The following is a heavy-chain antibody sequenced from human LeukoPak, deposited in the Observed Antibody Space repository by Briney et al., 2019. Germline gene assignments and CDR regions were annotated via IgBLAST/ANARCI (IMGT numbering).Heavy chain of an antibody. CDR1: GYTFTGYY. D-gene: IGHD3-3*01. CDR3: ARDKRITIFEPLDAFDI. CDR2: INPNSGGT. V-gene: IGHV1-2*02. Sequence: ASVKVSCKASGYTFTGYYMHWVRQAPGQGLEWMGWINPNSGGTNYAQKFQGRVTMTRDTSISTAYMGLSRLRSDDTAVYYCARDKRITIFEPLDAFDIWGQGTMVTVSS. J-gene: IGHJ3*02.